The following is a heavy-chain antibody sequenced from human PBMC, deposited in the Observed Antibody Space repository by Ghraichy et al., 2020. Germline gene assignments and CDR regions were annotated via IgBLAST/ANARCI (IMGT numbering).Heavy chain of an antibody. D-gene: IGHD2-2*01. J-gene: IGHJ6*02. CDR2: IYYSGST. V-gene: IGHV4-30-4*01. CDR3: ARPRPHCSSTSCYPYYYYGMDV. CDR1: GGSISSGDYY. Sequence: QTLSLTCTVSGGSISSGDYYWSWIRRPPGKGLEWIGYIYYSGSTYYNPSLKSRVTISVDTSKNQFSLKLSSVTAADTAVYYCARPRPHCSSTSCYPYYYYGMDVWGQGTTVTVSS.